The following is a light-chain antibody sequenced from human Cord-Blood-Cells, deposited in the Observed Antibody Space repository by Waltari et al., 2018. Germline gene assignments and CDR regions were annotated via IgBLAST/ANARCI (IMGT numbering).Light chain of an antibody. Sequence: EIVLTQSPGTLSLSPGERATLPCRASQSVSSSYLAWYQQKPAQAPRLLIYGASSRATGIPDMFSGSGSGTDFTLTISRLEPEDFAVYYCQQYGSSLPWTFGQGTKVEIK. V-gene: IGKV3-20*01. CDR1: QSVSSSY. J-gene: IGKJ1*01. CDR2: GAS. CDR3: QQYGSSLPWT.